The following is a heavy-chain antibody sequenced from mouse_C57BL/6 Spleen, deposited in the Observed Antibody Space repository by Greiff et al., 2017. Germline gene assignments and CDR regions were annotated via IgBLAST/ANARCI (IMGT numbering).Heavy chain of an antibody. CDR2: IYPGSGST. D-gene: IGHD1-1*01. J-gene: IGHJ4*01. CDR1: GYTFTIFW. CDR3: ATSDYGSSIIDY. Sequence: QVQLQQPGAELVKPRASVMLSCKASGYTFTIFWLTWVKQMPGQGLVWIGDIYPGSGSTNYNEQFNSTATLTVDTSSSTAYMQLSRLTCEDSAVSDCATSDYGSSIIDYWGQGTSLTVSS. V-gene: IGHV1-55*01.